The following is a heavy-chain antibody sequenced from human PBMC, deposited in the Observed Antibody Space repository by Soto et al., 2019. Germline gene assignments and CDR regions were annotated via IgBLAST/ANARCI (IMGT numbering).Heavy chain of an antibody. D-gene: IGHD3-3*01. V-gene: IGHV4-30-2*01. CDR3: AREMTIFGVAPGGGVDV. Sequence: SETLSLTCAVSGGSINTFDFSWSWIRQPPGRGLEWIGSIYQSGRTYYIPSLKSRVTMSLEKSKNQFSLKINSVVAADTAIYYCAREMTIFGVAPGGGVDVWGQGXTVTVYS. CDR2: IYQSGRT. J-gene: IGHJ6*02. CDR1: GGSINTFDFS.